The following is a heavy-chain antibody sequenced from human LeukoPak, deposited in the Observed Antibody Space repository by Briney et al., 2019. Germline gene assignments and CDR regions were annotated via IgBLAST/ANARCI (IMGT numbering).Heavy chain of an antibody. CDR2: IKQDGSEK. J-gene: IGHJ5*02. V-gene: IGHV3-7*03. CDR1: GFTFSSYW. Sequence: GGSLRLSCAVSGFTFSSYWMSWVRQAPGKGLEWVANIKQDGSEKYNVDSVKGRFTISRDNAKSSLNLQMNSLRAEDTAVYYCAREALLAAAGTDKSGGWFDPWGQGTLVTVSS. D-gene: IGHD6-13*01. CDR3: AREALLAAAGTDKSGGWFDP.